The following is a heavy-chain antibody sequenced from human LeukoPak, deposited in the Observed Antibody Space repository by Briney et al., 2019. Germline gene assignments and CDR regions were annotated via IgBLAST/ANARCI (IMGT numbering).Heavy chain of an antibody. CDR3: ARRMRYYGSGILNWFDP. D-gene: IGHD3-10*01. Sequence: SSETLSLTCAVYGGSFSGYYWSWIRQPPGKGLEWIGEINHSGSTNCNPSLKSRVTISVDTSKNQFSLKLSSVTAADTAVYYCARRMRYYGSGILNWFDPWGQGTLVTVSS. CDR2: INHSGST. CDR1: GGSFSGYY. J-gene: IGHJ5*02. V-gene: IGHV4-34*01.